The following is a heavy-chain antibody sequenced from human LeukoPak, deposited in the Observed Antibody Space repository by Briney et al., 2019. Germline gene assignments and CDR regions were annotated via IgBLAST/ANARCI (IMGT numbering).Heavy chain of an antibody. CDR2: ISGSGGTT. J-gene: IGHJ3*02. CDR3: AKDLTFDAFDI. V-gene: IGHV3-23*01. CDR1: GFTFRNYA. Sequence: PGGSLRLSCAASGFTFRNYAMTWVRQAPGKGLRWVSAISGSGGTTYYADSVKGRFTISRDNSKNTLYLQMNGLRAEDTAVYYCAKDLTFDAFDIWGQGTMVTVSS. D-gene: IGHD4/OR15-4a*01.